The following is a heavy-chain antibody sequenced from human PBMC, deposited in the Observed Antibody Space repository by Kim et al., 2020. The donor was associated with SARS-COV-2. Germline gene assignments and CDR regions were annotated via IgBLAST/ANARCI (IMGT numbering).Heavy chain of an antibody. CDR2: ISAYNGNT. V-gene: IGHV1-18*01. CDR1: GYTFTSYG. Sequence: ASVKVSCKASGYTFTSYGISWVRQAPGQGLEWMGWISAYNGNTNYAQKLQGRVTMTTDTSTSTAYMELRSLRSDDTAVYYCARDEGGSYSKWVGAFDIWGQGTMVTVSS. CDR3: ARDEGGSYSKWVGAFDI. J-gene: IGHJ3*02. D-gene: IGHD1-26*01.